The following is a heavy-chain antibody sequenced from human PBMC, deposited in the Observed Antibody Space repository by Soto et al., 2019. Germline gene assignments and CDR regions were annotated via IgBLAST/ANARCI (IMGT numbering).Heavy chain of an antibody. CDR3: ARRAYDFWSGQKRFDP. D-gene: IGHD3-3*01. J-gene: IGHJ5*02. CDR1: GGSFSGYY. CDR2: INHSGIT. Sequence: SETLSLTCAVYGGSFSGYYCSWIRQPPWKGLEWIGEINHSGITNYNPSLKSRVTISVDTSKNQFSLKLSSVTAADTAVYYCARRAYDFWSGQKRFDPSGQGTLLTFCS. V-gene: IGHV4-34*01.